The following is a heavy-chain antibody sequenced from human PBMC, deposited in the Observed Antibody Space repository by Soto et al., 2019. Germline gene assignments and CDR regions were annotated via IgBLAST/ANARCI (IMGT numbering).Heavy chain of an antibody. V-gene: IGHV4-30-4*08. J-gene: IGHJ6*02. CDR3: GRAHRDLQQLVHYYYSMDV. CDR2: IYYSGIT. CDR1: GDSIISGEYN. Sequence: SETLSLTCTVSGDSIISGEYNWSWIPQDPGKGQDWIGLIYYSGITDYNPSLKSRVTISLDTSKNQFSLKLTSVTAADTAVYYCGRAHRDLQQLVHYYYSMDVWGQGTTVS. D-gene: IGHD6-13*01.